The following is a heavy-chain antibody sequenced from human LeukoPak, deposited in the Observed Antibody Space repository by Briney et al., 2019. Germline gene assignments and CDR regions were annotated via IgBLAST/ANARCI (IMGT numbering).Heavy chain of an antibody. V-gene: IGHV1-8*03. Sequence: ASVKLSCKASGYTFTSYDINWVRQATGQGLEWKGWMNPNSGNTGYAQKFQGRVTITRNTSISTAYMELSSLRSEDAAVYYCAIAGRWREAHEAFILWRQGTMVTVSS. J-gene: IGHJ3*01. D-gene: IGHD4-23*01. CDR1: GYTFTSYD. CDR3: AIAGRWREAHEAFIL. CDR2: MNPNSGNT.